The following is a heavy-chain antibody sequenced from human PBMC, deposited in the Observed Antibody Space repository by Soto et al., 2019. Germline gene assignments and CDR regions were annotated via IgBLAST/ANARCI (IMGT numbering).Heavy chain of an antibody. Sequence: QVQLVQSGAEVKKPGASVKVSCKASGYTFTSYYMHWVRQAPGHGLEWMGMINPSGGSTSYAQKFQGRVTMTRDTSTSTVYMELSSLRSEDTAVYFCARNDNSGLDYWGQGTLVTVSS. CDR2: INPSGGST. V-gene: IGHV1-46*01. D-gene: IGHD3-22*01. CDR3: ARNDNSGLDY. CDR1: GYTFTSYY. J-gene: IGHJ4*02.